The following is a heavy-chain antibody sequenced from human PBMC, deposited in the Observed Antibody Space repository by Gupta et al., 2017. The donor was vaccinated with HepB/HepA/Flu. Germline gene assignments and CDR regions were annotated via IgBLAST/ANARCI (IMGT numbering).Heavy chain of an antibody. D-gene: IGHD1-1*01. CDR1: GFTSGFTFSNSA. CDR3: ATARPGTTYDF. CDR2: FSSGGDI. J-gene: IGHJ4*02. Sequence: EVQLLESGGDLVQPGGSLRLSCAASGFTSGFTFSNSAMIWVRQAPGKGLEWVSGFSSGGDIYYADSVKGRFTISRDNSKNTVYLQMNSLRVEDTAVYYCATARPGTTYDFWGQGTLVTVSS. V-gene: IGHV3-23*01.